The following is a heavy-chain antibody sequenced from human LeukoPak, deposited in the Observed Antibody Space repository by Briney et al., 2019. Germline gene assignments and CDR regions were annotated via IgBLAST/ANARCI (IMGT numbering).Heavy chain of an antibody. CDR2: IYYSGST. Sequence: PSETLSLTCTVSGGSMNSYYWSWIRQPPGKGLEWIGYIYYSGSTNYNPSLKSRVTISVDTSKNQFSLKLSSATAADTAVYYCARYGYSYGDFDYWGQGTLVTVSS. V-gene: IGHV4-59*01. CDR1: GGSMNSYY. J-gene: IGHJ4*02. D-gene: IGHD5-18*01. CDR3: ARYGYSYGDFDY.